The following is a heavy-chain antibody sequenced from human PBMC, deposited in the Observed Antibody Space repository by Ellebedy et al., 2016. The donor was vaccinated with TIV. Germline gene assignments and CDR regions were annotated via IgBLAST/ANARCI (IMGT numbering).Heavy chain of an antibody. Sequence: ASVKVSCXASGYTFTGYYMHWVRQAPGQGLEWMGWINPNSGGTNYAQKFQGRVTMTRDTSISTAYMELSRLRSDDTAVYYCARDRAVLLWFGEELPQTGGFDPWGQGTLVTVSS. V-gene: IGHV1-2*02. CDR3: ARDRAVLLWFGEELPQTGGFDP. CDR2: INPNSGGT. J-gene: IGHJ5*02. D-gene: IGHD3-10*01. CDR1: GYTFTGYY.